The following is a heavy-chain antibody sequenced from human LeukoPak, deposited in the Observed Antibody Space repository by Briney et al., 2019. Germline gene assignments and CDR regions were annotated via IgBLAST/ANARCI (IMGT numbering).Heavy chain of an antibody. J-gene: IGHJ6*02. CDR1: GYTFTSYD. D-gene: IGHD3-3*01. CDR3: AREGRTYYDFWSGYWPNYYYYGMDV. V-gene: IGHV1-8*01. CDR2: MDPNSGNT. Sequence: ASVKVSCKASGYTFTSYDINWVRQATGQGLEWMGWMDPNSGNTGYAQKFQGRVTMTRNTSISTAYMELSSLRSEDTAVYYCAREGRTYYDFWSGYWPNYYYYGMDVWGQGTTVTVSS.